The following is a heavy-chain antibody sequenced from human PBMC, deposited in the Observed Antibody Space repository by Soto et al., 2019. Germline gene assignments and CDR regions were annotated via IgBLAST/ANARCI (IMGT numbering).Heavy chain of an antibody. Sequence: LRLSCAASGFTFIYYYMSWIRQAPGNVLEWVSYISSSGSTIYYADSVKGRFTISRDNAKNSLYLQMNSLRAEDTAVYYCARDRGDYVWGNISWVSYWGQGTLVNVSS. CDR2: ISSSGSTI. CDR1: GFTFIYYY. D-gene: IGHD3-16*01. V-gene: IGHV3-11*01. CDR3: ARDRGDYVWGNISWVSY. J-gene: IGHJ4*02.